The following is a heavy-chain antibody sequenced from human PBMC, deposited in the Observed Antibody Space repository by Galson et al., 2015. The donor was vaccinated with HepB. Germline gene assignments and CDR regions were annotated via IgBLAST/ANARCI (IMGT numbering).Heavy chain of an antibody. CDR3: ARPAAAGSWGKNYYYYGMDV. CDR2: IYPGDSDT. CDR1: GYSFTSYW. V-gene: IGHV5-51*01. D-gene: IGHD6-13*01. Sequence: QSGAEVKKPGESLKISCKGSGYSFTSYWIGWVRQMPGKGLEWMGIIYPGDSDTRYSPSFQGQVTISADKSISTAYLQWSSLKASDTAMYYCARPAAAGSWGKNYYYYGMDVWGQGTTVTVSS. J-gene: IGHJ6*02.